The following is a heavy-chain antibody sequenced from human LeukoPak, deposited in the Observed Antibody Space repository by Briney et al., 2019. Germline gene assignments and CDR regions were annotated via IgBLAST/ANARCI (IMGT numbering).Heavy chain of an antibody. D-gene: IGHD2-21*02. CDR1: GGSVSSSSYY. J-gene: IGHJ4*02. Sequence: SETLSLTCTVSGGSVSSSSYYWGWIRQPPGKGLEWIGSIYYSGSTFLNPSLKSRVTISVDTSKNQFSLKLSSVTAADTAVYYCARWTCGGDCRFDYWGQGTLVTVSS. CDR2: IYYSGST. V-gene: IGHV4-39*07. CDR3: ARWTCGGDCRFDY.